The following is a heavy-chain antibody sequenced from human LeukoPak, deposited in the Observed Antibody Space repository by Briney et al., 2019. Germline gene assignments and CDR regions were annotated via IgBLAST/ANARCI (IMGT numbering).Heavy chain of an antibody. V-gene: IGHV3-74*01. CDR1: GFTFSGYW. J-gene: IGHJ5*02. CDR3: AKSDWFDP. Sequence: PGRSLRLSCVASGFTFSGYWMHWVRQAPGKGLERVSRIKGDGSSTSYADSVKGRFTISRDNAKNTLYLQMNSLRAEDTAVYYCAKSDWFDPWGQGTLVTVSS. CDR2: IKGDGSST.